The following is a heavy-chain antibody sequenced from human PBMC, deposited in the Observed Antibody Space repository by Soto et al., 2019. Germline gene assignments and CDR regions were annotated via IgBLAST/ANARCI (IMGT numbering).Heavy chain of an antibody. Sequence: EVQLLDSGGGLVQPGGSLRLSCAASGFTFSNYAMTWVRQGPGKGLEWVSGISGSGGRSYYADSVQGRFTNSRDNSKSTLYLQMNSLRAEDTAVYYCAKAYFVWSSEDPYYFDYWGQGTLVTVSS. CDR2: ISGSGGRS. V-gene: IGHV3-23*01. J-gene: IGHJ4*02. CDR3: AKAYFVWSSEDPYYFDY. D-gene: IGHD3-16*01. CDR1: GFTFSNYA.